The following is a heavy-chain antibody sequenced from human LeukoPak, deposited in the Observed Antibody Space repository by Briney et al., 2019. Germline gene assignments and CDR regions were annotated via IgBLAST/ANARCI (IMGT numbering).Heavy chain of an antibody. J-gene: IGHJ4*02. Sequence: SETLCLTCTVSGGSISSSSYYWGWIRQPPGKGLEWIGSIYYSGSTYYNPSLKSRVAISVNTTENQFSLKLSSVTAADTAVYFCARDYGDFSLYYFDYWGQGSLVTVSS. V-gene: IGHV4-39*02. CDR3: ARDYGDFSLYYFDY. CDR1: GGSISSSSYY. D-gene: IGHD4-17*01. CDR2: IYYSGST.